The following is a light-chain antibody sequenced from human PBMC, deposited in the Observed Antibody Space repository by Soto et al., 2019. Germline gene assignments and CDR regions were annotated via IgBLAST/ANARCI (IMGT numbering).Light chain of an antibody. CDR3: QQSYRTPLT. J-gene: IGKJ4*01. V-gene: IGKV1-39*01. CDR2: ATS. Sequence: DIQMTQSPSSLSASVGDSVTITCRASQSITDYLNWYQQKPGKAPKLLIYATSTLQTGVPSRFSGSGSGTDFTLTISSLQPEDFATYYCQQSYRTPLTFGGGTKVEIK. CDR1: QSITDY.